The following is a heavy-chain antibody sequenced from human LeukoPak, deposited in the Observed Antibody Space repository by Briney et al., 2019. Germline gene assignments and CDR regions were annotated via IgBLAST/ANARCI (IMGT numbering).Heavy chain of an antibody. CDR3: ARAGGSYLYATYFDS. CDR2: INQDGREK. V-gene: IGHV3-7*01. D-gene: IGHD3-16*02. CDR1: GFTFSTYW. Sequence: GGSLRLSCAASGFTFSTYWMSWLRQAPGKGLEWVANINQDGREKDEVDSLKGRFTISRDNAKKSLYLQMDSLRAEDTAIYYCARAGGSYLYATYFDSWGQGTLVTVSS. J-gene: IGHJ4*02.